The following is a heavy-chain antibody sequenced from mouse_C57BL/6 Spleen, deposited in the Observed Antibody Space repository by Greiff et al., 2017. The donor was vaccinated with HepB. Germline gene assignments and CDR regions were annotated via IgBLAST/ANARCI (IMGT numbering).Heavy chain of an antibody. D-gene: IGHD1-1*01. CDR1: GYTFTDYN. Sequence: VQLQQSGPELVKPGASVKMSCKASGYTFTDYNMHWVKQSHGKSLEWIGYINPNNGGTIYNQKFKGKATLTVNKSSSTAYMELRSLTSEDSAVYYCARKASWGSSSFDYWGQGTTLTVSS. CDR2: INPNNGGT. V-gene: IGHV1-22*01. J-gene: IGHJ2*01. CDR3: ARKASWGSSSFDY.